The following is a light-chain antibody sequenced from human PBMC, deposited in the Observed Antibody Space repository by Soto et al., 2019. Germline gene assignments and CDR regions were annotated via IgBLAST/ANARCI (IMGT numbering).Light chain of an antibody. Sequence: EIVMTQSPATLSVSPGERATLSCRASQSVSSNLAWYQQKPGQAPRLLIYCASTRATDVPARFSGSGSGTEFTLTISSLQSEDFAVYYWQQYNNWPETFGQGTKVEIK. V-gene: IGKV3-15*01. CDR3: QQYNNWPET. CDR2: CAS. J-gene: IGKJ1*01. CDR1: QSVSSN.